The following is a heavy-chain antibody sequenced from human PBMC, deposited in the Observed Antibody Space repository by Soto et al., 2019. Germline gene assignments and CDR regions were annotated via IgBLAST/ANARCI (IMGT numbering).Heavy chain of an antibody. CDR2: ITGRGDST. V-gene: IGHV3-23*01. CDR3: AKDLYVQPPSGWFDP. J-gene: IGHJ5*02. D-gene: IGHD1-26*01. Sequence: GGSLTLSCAASGFPFSDHAMHGVRQTPGKGLEWVSAITGRGDSTYYADSVKGRFTISRDTSKSTLYLQMMSLRAEDTAVYYCAKDLYVQPPSGWFDPWGQGAVVTVSS. CDR1: GFPFSDHA.